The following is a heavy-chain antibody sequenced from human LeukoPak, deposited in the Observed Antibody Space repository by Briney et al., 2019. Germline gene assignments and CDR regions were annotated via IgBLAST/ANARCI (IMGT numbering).Heavy chain of an antibody. CDR3: AKDDGYDY. CDR2: ISYDGSNK. V-gene: IGHV3-30*18. D-gene: IGHD5-12*01. J-gene: IGHJ4*02. CDR1: GFTFSSYG. Sequence: GGSLRLSCAASGFTFSSYGMHWVRQAPGKGLEWVAVISYDGSNKYYADSVKGRFTISRDNSKNTLYLQMNSLRAEDTAVYYCAKDDGYDYWGQGTLVTVSS.